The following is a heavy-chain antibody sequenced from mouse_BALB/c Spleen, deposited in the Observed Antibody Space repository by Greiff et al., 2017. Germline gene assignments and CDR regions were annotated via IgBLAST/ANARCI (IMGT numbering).Heavy chain of an antibody. V-gene: IGHV2-2*02. CDR3: ASNDGYYVRSAWFAY. CDR2: IWSGGST. D-gene: IGHD2-3*01. J-gene: IGHJ3*01. Sequence: QVQLKESGPGLVQPSQSLSITCTVSGFSLTSYGVHWVRQSPGKGLEWLGVIWSGGSTDYNAAFISRLSISKDNSKSQVFFKMNSLQANDTAIYYCASNDGYYVRSAWFAYWGQGTLVTVSA. CDR1: GFSLTSYG.